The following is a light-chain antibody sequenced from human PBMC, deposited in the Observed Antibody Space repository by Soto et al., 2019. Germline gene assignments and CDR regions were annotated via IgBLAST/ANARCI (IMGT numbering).Light chain of an antibody. CDR2: AAS. Sequence: DIQMTQSPSSLSASVGDRVTITCRASQSISSYLNWYQQKPGKAPKLLIYAASSLQSWVPSRFSGSGSGTDFTLTISSLQPEDIATYYCQQYYSTPRTFGQGTKVEIK. CDR3: QQYYSTPRT. CDR1: QSISSY. V-gene: IGKV1-39*01. J-gene: IGKJ1*01.